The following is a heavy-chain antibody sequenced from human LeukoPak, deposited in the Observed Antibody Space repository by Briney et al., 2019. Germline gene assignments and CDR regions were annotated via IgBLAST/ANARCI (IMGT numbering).Heavy chain of an antibody. J-gene: IGHJ4*02. CDR1: GYAFSNHY. D-gene: IGHD2-21*02. CDR2: ITPGGEGT. Sequence: GASVKVSCKASGYAFSNHYIHWVRQAPGQGIEWMGIITPGGEGTKYAQKFQGRVSMTTDTSTRTVYLSLSTLRSEDTAVYHCARAKTVNADLDYWGQGTLVTVSS. CDR3: ARAKTVNADLDY. V-gene: IGHV1-46*01.